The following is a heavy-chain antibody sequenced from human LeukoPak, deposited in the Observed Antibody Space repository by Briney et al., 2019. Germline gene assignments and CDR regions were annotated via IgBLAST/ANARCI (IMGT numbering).Heavy chain of an antibody. CDR3: AKVVGWEQQLDHSFDY. J-gene: IGHJ4*02. V-gene: IGHV3-30*18. CDR1: GFTFSSYW. CDR2: ISYDGSNK. Sequence: GGSLRLSCAASGFTFSSYWMSWVRQAPGKGLEWVAVISYDGSNKYYADSVKGRFTISRDNSKNTLYLQMNSLRAEDTAVYYCAKVVGWEQQLDHSFDYWGQGTLVTVSS. D-gene: IGHD6-13*01.